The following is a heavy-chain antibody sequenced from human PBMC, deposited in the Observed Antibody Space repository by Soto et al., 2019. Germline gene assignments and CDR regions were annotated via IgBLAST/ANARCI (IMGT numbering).Heavy chain of an antibody. CDR1: GGSISSGDYY. CDR3: ARANILPGFDY. J-gene: IGHJ4*02. V-gene: IGHV4-30-4*08. CDR2: IYYSGST. Sequence: PSETLSLTCTVSGGSISSGDYYWSCIRQPKGKGLEWIGYIYYSGSTYYNPSLKSRVTISVDTSKNQFSLKLSSVTAAAAGVCYCARANILPGFDYWGQGTLVTVSS. D-gene: IGHD3-9*01.